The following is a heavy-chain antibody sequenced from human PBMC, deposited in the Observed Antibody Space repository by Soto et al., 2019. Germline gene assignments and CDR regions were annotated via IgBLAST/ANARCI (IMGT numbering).Heavy chain of an antibody. CDR3: ARRDSSSYGMDV. CDR1: GYRFTSYW. V-gene: IGHV5-10-1*01. J-gene: IGHJ6*02. D-gene: IGHD6-6*01. CDR2: IDPSDSYT. Sequence: ETLKISCKGTGYRFTSYWIIWFRQIPGKGLEWMGRIDPSDSYTNYSPSFQGHVTISADKSISTGYLQWSSLKASDTAMYYCARRDSSSYGMDVWGQGTTVTVSS.